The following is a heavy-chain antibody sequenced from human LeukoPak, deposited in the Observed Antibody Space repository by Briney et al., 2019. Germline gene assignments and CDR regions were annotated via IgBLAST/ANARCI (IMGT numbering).Heavy chain of an antibody. V-gene: IGHV3-30-3*01. CDR2: ISYDGSNK. Sequence: PGGSLRLSCAASGFTFSSYAMHWVRQAPGKGLEWVAVISYDGSNKYYADSVKGRFTISRDNSKNTLYLQMNSLRAEDTAVYYCARDTYRGYGRAFDIWGQGTMVTVSS. J-gene: IGHJ3*02. CDR3: ARDTYRGYGRAFDI. CDR1: GFTFSSYA. D-gene: IGHD5-12*01.